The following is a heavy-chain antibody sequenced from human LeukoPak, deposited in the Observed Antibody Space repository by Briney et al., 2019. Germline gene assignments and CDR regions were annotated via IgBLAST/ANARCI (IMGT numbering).Heavy chain of an antibody. V-gene: IGHV3-23*01. CDR2: ISGSADNT. D-gene: IGHD5-12*01. CDR1: GFTFSSYA. Sequence: PGGSLRLSCAASGFTFSSYAMSWVRQAPGKGLEWVSAISGSADNTYYADSVKGRFTIFRDNAKNTLNLQTNSLRAEDTAVYYCARYGSGYDLIDYWGQGTLVTVSS. CDR3: ARYGSGYDLIDY. J-gene: IGHJ4*02.